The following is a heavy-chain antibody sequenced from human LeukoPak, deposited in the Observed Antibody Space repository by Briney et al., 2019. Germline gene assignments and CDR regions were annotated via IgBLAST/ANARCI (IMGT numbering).Heavy chain of an antibody. V-gene: IGHV3-23*01. CDR2: ISGSGAST. D-gene: IGHD2-21*01. J-gene: IGHJ6*02. CDR1: GFTFSSYA. Sequence: SGGSLRLSCAASGFTFSSYAMSWVRQAPGKGLEWVSAISGSGASTYYADSVKGRFTISRDNSKNTLYLQMSSLRADDTAVYYCAKGPSPSRGVDYYGMDVWGQGTTVTVSS. CDR3: AKGPSPSRGVDYYGMDV.